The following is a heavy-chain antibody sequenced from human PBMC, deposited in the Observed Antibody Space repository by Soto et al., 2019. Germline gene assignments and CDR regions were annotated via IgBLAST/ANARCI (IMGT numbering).Heavy chain of an antibody. Sequence: PGGSLRLSCAAAGFDFEDYAMHWVRQVPGKGLEWVSLTNSDGTDSYYVDSVKGRFTISRDNAKTTLYLQVDRLRPEDTALYFCAKSLYYYDSSPLDHWGQGTLVTVSS. CDR1: GFDFEDYA. CDR2: TNSDGTDS. J-gene: IGHJ4*02. V-gene: IGHV3-43D*04. CDR3: AKSLYYYDSSPLDH. D-gene: IGHD3-22*01.